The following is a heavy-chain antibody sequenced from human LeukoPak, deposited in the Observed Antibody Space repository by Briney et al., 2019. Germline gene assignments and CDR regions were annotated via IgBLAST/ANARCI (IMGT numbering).Heavy chain of an antibody. D-gene: IGHD5-18*01. CDR2: LHADGVEQ. CDR1: GFSLSGYW. V-gene: IGHV3-7*01. CDR3: ARGGYSFDY. J-gene: IGHJ4*02. Sequence: HPGGSLRLPCAASGFSLSGYWMTWVRQAPGKGLEWVARLHADGVEQNYVDSVTGRFTMSRDNAKNSLDLQMNSLRVEDTAVYYCARGGYSFDYLGQGTLVAVFS.